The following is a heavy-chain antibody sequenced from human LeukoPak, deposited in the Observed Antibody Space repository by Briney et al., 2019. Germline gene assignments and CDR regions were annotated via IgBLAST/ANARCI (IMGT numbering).Heavy chain of an antibody. CDR2: ISSSSSYI. Sequence: GGSLRLSCAASGFTFSSYSMNWVRQAPGKGLEWVSSISSSSSYIYYADSVKGRFTISRDNAKNSLYLQMNSLRAEDTAVYYCARDPADYYGFVNWGQGTLVTVSS. CDR3: ARDPADYYGFVN. J-gene: IGHJ4*02. D-gene: IGHD3-10*01. CDR1: GFTFSSYS. V-gene: IGHV3-21*01.